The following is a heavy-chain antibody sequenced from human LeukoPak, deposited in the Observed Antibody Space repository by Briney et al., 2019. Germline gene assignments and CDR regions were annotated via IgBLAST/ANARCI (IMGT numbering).Heavy chain of an antibody. J-gene: IGHJ5*02. CDR1: GGTVNSSTYY. D-gene: IGHD6-25*01. CDR3: ARGNTHTSGYLIVGNWFDP. Sequence: PSETLSLTCTVSGGTVNSSTYYWGWIRQPPGKGLDWTGSTYYTGSTFYNPSLRDPVTISVDSAKNQVSLTLTSVTASDTAVYYCARGNTHTSGYLIVGNWFDPWGRGTLVTVSS. V-gene: IGHV4-39*01. CDR2: TYYTGST.